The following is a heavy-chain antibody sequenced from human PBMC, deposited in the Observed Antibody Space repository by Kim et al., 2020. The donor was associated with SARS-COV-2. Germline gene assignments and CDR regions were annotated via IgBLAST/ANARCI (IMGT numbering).Heavy chain of an antibody. CDR2: INPVGNST. V-gene: IGHV1-46*02. J-gene: IGHJ4*02. CDR3: VRAASAYYFDL. CDR1: GFLFNRYY. Sequence: ASVKVSCKASGFLFNRYYMHWVRQAPGQGLEWMGIINPVGNSTKFGQLFQGRVTVTRDTSPTTLYLGLSGLTSEDTAMYYCVRAASAYYFDLWGQGTPVT. D-gene: IGHD6-13*01.